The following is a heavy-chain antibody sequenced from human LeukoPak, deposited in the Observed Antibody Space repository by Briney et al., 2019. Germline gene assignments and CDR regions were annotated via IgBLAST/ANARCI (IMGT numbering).Heavy chain of an antibody. Sequence: GGSLRLSCAASGFTFSSYAMSWVRQAPGKGLEWVSAISGSGGSTYYADSVKGRFTISRDNSKNSLYLQMNSLRAGDTAVYYCAKDGAYCGGDCFLSPEKETQSPFDYWGQGTLVTVSS. CDR3: AKDGAYCGGDCFLSPEKETQSPFDY. D-gene: IGHD2-21*01. CDR1: GFTFSSYA. V-gene: IGHV3-23*01. CDR2: ISGSGGST. J-gene: IGHJ4*02.